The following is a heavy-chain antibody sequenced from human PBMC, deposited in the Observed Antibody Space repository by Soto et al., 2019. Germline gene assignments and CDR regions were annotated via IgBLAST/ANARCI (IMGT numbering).Heavy chain of an antibody. CDR2: IYYSVST. CDR1: GSSISIYY. Sequence: SETLSLTCTVSGSSISIYYWSWIRQPPGKGLEWIGYIYYSVSTNYNPSLKSLVTISVDTSKNQFSLKLSSVTAADTAVYYCARSADYYGSGKRDDAFDIWGQGTMVT. V-gene: IGHV4-59*01. CDR3: ARSADYYGSGKRDDAFDI. D-gene: IGHD3-10*01. J-gene: IGHJ3*02.